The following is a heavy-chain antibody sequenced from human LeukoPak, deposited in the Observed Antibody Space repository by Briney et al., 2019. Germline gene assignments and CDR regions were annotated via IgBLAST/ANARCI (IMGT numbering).Heavy chain of an antibody. V-gene: IGHV1-2*02. CDR3: ARTWAPTYFDY. D-gene: IGHD7-27*01. CDR1: GYTFTGYY. Sequence: GASVKVSCKASGYTFTGYYMHWVRQAPGQGLEWMGWINPNSGGTNNAQKFQGRVTMTRDTSISTAYMELSRLRSDDTAVYYCARTWAPTYFDYWGQGTLVTVSS. CDR2: INPNSGGT. J-gene: IGHJ4*02.